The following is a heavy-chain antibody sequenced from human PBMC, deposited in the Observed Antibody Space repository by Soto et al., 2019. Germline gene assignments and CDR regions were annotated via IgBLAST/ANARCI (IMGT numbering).Heavy chain of an antibody. D-gene: IGHD5-18*01. V-gene: IGHV1-3*01. CDR3: ARDWGIQLWSPGWFDP. CDR2: INAGNGNT. J-gene: IGHJ5*02. CDR1: GYTFTSYA. Sequence: ASVKVSCKASGYTFTSYAMHWVRQAPGQRLEWMGWINAGNGNTKYSQKFQGRVTITRDTSASTAYMELSSLRSEDTAVYYCARDWGIQLWSPGWFDPWGQGTLVTVSS.